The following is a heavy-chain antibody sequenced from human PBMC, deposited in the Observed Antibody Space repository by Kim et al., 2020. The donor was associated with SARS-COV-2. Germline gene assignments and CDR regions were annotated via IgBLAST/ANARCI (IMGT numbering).Heavy chain of an antibody. CDR2: IYPGDSDT. Sequence: GESPKISCKGSGYSFTSYWIRWVRQMPGKGLEWMGIIYPGDSDTRYSPSFQGQVTISADKSISTAYLQWSSLKASDTAMYYCARSLARRYYYGSGSDYGMDVWGQGTTVTVSS. V-gene: IGHV5-51*01. CDR1: GYSFTSYW. CDR3: ARSLARRYYYGSGSDYGMDV. D-gene: IGHD3-10*01. J-gene: IGHJ6*02.